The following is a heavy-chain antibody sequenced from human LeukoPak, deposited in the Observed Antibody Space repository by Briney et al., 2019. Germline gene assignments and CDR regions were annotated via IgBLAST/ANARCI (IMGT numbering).Heavy chain of an antibody. CDR3: ARFSMLRGVDY. D-gene: IGHD3-10*01. Sequence: PSETLSLTFTVSGGSISSYYWSWIRQPAGKGLEWIGRIYTSGSTNYNPSLKSRVTMSVDTSKNQFSLKLSSVTAADTAVYFCARFSMLRGVDYWGQGTLVTVSS. CDR2: IYTSGST. V-gene: IGHV4-4*07. CDR1: GGSISSYY. J-gene: IGHJ4*02.